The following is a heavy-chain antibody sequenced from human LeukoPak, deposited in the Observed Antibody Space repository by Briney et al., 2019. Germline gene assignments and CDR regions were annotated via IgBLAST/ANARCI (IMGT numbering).Heavy chain of an antibody. J-gene: IGHJ4*02. CDR2: ISYDGSNK. D-gene: IGHD6-6*01. V-gene: IGHV3-30-3*01. Sequence: GGTLRLSCAASGFTFSSYDMHWVRQAPGKGLEWVAVISYDGSNKYYADSVKGRFTISRDNSKNTLYLQMNSLRAEDTAVYYCARGQLVADWGQGTLVTVSS. CDR1: GFTFSSYD. CDR3: ARGQLVAD.